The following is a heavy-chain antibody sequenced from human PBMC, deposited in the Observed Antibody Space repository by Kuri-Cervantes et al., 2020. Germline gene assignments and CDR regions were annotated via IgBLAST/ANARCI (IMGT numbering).Heavy chain of an antibody. CDR2: ISAYNGNT. J-gene: IGHJ5*02. Sequence: ASVKVSCKASGYTFTSYGISWVRQAPGQGREWMGWISAYNGNTNYAQKLQGRVTMTTDTSTSTAYMELRSLRSDDTAVYYCAVVLRYFDWVGPLIGHWGQGTPVTVSS. CDR1: GYTFTSYG. CDR3: AVVLRYFDWVGPLIGH. D-gene: IGHD3-9*01. V-gene: IGHV1-18*01.